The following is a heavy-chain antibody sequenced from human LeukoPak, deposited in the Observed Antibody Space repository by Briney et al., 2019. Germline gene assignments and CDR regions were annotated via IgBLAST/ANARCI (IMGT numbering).Heavy chain of an antibody. CDR1: GGSISSYY. V-gene: IGHV4-34*01. D-gene: IGHD3-10*01. CDR2: INHSGST. J-gene: IGHJ4*02. CDR3: ARGGLLWFGELGYFDY. Sequence: PSETLSLTCTVSGGSISSYYWSWIRQPPGKGLEWIGEINHSGSTNYNPSLKSRVTISVDTSKNQFSLKLSSVTAADTAVYYCARGGLLWFGELGYFDYWGQGTLVTVSS.